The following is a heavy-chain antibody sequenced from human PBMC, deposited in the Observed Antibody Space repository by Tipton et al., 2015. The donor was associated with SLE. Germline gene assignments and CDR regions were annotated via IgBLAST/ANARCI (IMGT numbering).Heavy chain of an antibody. Sequence: TLSLTCTVSGGSISSYYWSWIRQPPGKGLEWIGYIYYIGSTNYNPSLKSRVTISVDTSKNQLSLKLSSVTAADTAVYYCARDLGLYSRSWYEGFDPWGQGTLVTVSS. CDR2: IYYIGST. V-gene: IGHV4-59*01. CDR3: ARDLGLYSRSWYEGFDP. D-gene: IGHD6-13*01. CDR1: GGSISSYY. J-gene: IGHJ5*02.